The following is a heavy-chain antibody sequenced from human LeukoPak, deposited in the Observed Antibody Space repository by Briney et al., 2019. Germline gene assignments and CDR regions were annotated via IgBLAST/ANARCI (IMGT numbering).Heavy chain of an antibody. CDR3: ARASSGYSGYGPGSYYYYMDV. Sequence: SETLSLTCAVYGGSFSGYYWSWIRQPPGKGLEWIGEINHSGSTNYNPPLKSRVTISVDTSKNQFSLKLSSVTAADAAVYYCARASSGYSGYGPGSYYYYMDVWGKGTTVTVSS. J-gene: IGHJ6*03. D-gene: IGHD5-12*01. V-gene: IGHV4-34*01. CDR2: INHSGST. CDR1: GGSFSGYY.